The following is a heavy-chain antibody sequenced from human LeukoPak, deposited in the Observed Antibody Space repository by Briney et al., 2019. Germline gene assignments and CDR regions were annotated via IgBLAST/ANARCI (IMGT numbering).Heavy chain of an antibody. CDR3: AREMAYSNYPHYMDV. V-gene: IGHV4-59*12. Sequence: PSETLSLTCTVSGGSISSYYWSWIRQPPGKGLEWIGYIYYSGSTNYNPSLKSRVTISVDTSKNQFSLKLSSVTAADTAVYYCAREMAYSNYPHYMDVWGKGTTVTVSS. CDR2: IYYSGST. D-gene: IGHD4-11*01. CDR1: GGSISSYY. J-gene: IGHJ6*03.